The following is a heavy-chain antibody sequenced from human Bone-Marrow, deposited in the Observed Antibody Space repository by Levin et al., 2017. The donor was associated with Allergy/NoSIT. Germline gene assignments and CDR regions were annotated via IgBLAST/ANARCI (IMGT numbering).Heavy chain of an antibody. J-gene: IGHJ6*03. CDR1: GGSISSGGYY. Sequence: SQTLSLTCTVSGGSISSGGYYWSWIRQHPGKGLEWIGYIYYSGSTYYNPSLKSRVTISVDTSKNQFSLKLSSVTAADTAVYYCARETRSIYDYMDVWGKGTTVTVSS. CDR3: ARETRSIYDYMDV. D-gene: IGHD2-2*01. CDR2: IYYSGST. V-gene: IGHV4-31*03.